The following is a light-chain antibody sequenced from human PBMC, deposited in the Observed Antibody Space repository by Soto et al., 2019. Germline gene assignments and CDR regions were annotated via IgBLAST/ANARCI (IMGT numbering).Light chain of an antibody. J-gene: IGKJ2*01. V-gene: IGKV1-39*01. Sequence: DIQMTQSPSSLSASVGDKVTITCRASQSITNYLNWFQQKPGRAPKLLIYGASRLQSGVPSRFSGSGSATDFTLTISSLQPEDFATYYCQQTYKIPNTFGQGTKLEIK. CDR1: QSITNY. CDR2: GAS. CDR3: QQTYKIPNT.